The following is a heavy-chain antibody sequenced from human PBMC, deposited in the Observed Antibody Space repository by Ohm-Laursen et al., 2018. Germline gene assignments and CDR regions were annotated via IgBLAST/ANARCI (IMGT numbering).Heavy chain of an antibody. D-gene: IGHD5-24*01. J-gene: IGHJ4*02. V-gene: IGHV1-8*02. CDR1: GYTFTSYY. CDR3: ARFKGGYNFGGFDY. Sequence: ASVKVSCKASGYTFTSYYMHWVRQAPGQGLEWMGWMNPNSGNTGYAQKFQGRVTMTRNTSISTAYMELSSLRSEDTAVYYCARFKGGYNFGGFDYWGQGTLVTVSS. CDR2: MNPNSGNT.